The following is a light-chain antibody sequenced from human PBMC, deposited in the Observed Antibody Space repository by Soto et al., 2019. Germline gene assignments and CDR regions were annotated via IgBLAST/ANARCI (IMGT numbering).Light chain of an antibody. Sequence: HSVLTQPPSVSAAPGQKVTISCSGSSSNIGNNYVSWYQQLPGTAPKVLIYDNNKRPSGIPDRFSGSKSGTSATLGITGLQTGDEADYYCGTWDSSLSAVVFGGGTKLTVL. V-gene: IGLV1-51*01. CDR2: DNN. CDR3: GTWDSSLSAVV. J-gene: IGLJ2*01. CDR1: SSNIGNNY.